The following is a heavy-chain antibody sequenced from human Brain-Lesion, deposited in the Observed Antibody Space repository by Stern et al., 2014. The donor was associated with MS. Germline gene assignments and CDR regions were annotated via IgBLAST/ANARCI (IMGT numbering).Heavy chain of an antibody. Sequence: QVQLVQSGAEVKKPGASVKVSCKTSGYIFTGYYIHWVRQAPGQGLEWMAWINPNTGGTKYAQKVKGRVTMSRETSLSTAYVELSRLTSDDTAVYYCARDQRGITIFGVVTDYYYLGMDVWGQGTTVTVSS. CDR2: INPNTGGT. D-gene: IGHD3-3*01. CDR1: GYIFTGYY. CDR3: ARDQRGITIFGVVTDYYYLGMDV. J-gene: IGHJ6*02. V-gene: IGHV1-2*02.